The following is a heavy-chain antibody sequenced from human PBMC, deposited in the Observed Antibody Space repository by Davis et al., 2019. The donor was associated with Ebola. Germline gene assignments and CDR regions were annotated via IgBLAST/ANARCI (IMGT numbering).Heavy chain of an antibody. CDR1: GFTFSSYG. D-gene: IGHD6-19*01. Sequence: GESLKISCAASGFTFSSYGMHWVRQAPGKGLEWVAVIWYDGSKKYYADSVKGRFTISRDNYKNMQYLQMNSLRAEDTAVYYCARDPSGGSGWSMGYYGMDVWGKGTTVTVSS. J-gene: IGHJ6*04. CDR3: ARDPSGGSGWSMGYYGMDV. V-gene: IGHV3-33*08. CDR2: IWYDGSKK.